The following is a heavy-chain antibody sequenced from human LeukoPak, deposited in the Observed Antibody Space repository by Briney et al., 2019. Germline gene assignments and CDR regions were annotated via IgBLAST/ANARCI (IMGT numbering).Heavy chain of an antibody. D-gene: IGHD4-17*01. CDR1: GFTFSSYA. V-gene: IGHV3-64*01. Sequence: GGSLRLSCAASGFTFSSYAMHWVRQAPGKGLEYVSAISSNGGSTYYANPVKGRFTISRDNSKNTLYLQMGSLRAEDMAVYYCAATTVTTPDHEFFYYYYGMDVWGQGTTVTISS. CDR2: ISSNGGST. CDR3: AATTVTTPDHEFFYYYYGMDV. J-gene: IGHJ6*02.